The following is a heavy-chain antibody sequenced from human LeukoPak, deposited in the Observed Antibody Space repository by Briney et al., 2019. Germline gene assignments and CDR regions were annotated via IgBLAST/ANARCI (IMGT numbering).Heavy chain of an antibody. D-gene: IGHD3-22*01. CDR1: GFTFSSYA. CDR2: ISYDGSNK. CDR3: ARDPYYYDSSGYFDY. J-gene: IGHJ4*02. V-gene: IGHV3-30-3*01. Sequence: GGSLRLSCAASGFTFSSYAMHWVRQAPGKGLEWVAVISYDGSNKYYADSVKGRFTIPRDNSKNTLYLQMNSLRAEDTAVYYCARDPYYYDSSGYFDYWGQGTLVTVSS.